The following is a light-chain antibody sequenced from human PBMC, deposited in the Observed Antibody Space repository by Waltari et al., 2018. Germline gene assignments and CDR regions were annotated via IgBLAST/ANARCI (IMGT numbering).Light chain of an antibody. J-gene: IGKJ2*04. Sequence: EIVLTQSPVTLSLSPGERATLSCRASQSIRDSIAWYQQKPDQAPRLLSYDASNRAPGTPARFSGSGSGTDFTLTISSLEPEDFAVYFCQQRTEYTWSFGQGTRLEIK. CDR3: QQRTEYTWS. CDR1: QSIRDS. CDR2: DAS. V-gene: IGKV3-11*01.